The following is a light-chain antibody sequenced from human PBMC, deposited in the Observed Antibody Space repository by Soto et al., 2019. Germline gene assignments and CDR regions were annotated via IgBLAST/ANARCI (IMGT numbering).Light chain of an antibody. CDR1: QSISSTH. V-gene: IGKV3-20*01. CDR2: GAS. Sequence: ETVLTQSPGTLSLSPGERATLSCRASQSISSTHLAWYQQKSGQAPRLLIYGASSRATGIPDRFSGSVSGTHFTRTITRLEPEEFAVYYCHQYGNSDMETFGQGTKLEIK. J-gene: IGKJ2*01. CDR3: HQYGNSDMET.